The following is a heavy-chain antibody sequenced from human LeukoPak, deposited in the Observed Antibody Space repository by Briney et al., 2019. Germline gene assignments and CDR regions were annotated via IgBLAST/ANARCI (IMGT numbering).Heavy chain of an antibody. CDR3: AKSNWNDRGYFDY. J-gene: IGHJ4*02. D-gene: IGHD1-1*01. V-gene: IGHV3-33*06. CDR2: ISYDGSNK. CDR1: GFSVTTHG. Sequence: GGSLRLSCAAFGFSVTTHGMSWVRQAPGKGLEWVATISYDGSNKYHADSVKGRFTISRDSPKNTLYLQMNSLRAEDTAVYYCAKSNWNDRGYFDYWGQGTLVTVSS.